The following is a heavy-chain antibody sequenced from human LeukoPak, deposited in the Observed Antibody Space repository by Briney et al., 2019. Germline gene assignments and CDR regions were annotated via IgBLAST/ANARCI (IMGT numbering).Heavy chain of an antibody. Sequence: GGSLRLSCVGSGFIFSDYWINWVRQAPGKGLVWVSHMNSNGGNITYADSVKGRFTISRDNSKNTLYLQMNSLTVEDTAVYYCARSQSSSLIDYWGQGTLVTVSS. V-gene: IGHV3-74*01. CDR3: ARSQSSSLIDY. CDR1: GFIFSDYW. J-gene: IGHJ4*02. CDR2: MNSNGGNI. D-gene: IGHD6-13*01.